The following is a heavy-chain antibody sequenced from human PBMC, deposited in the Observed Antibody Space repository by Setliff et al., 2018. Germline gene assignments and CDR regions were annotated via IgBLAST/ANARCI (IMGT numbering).Heavy chain of an antibody. Sequence: SETLSLTCTVSGASISSGGYYWTWIRQPAGKALEWIGHISPSGSTTYNPSLKSRVTISPDTSKNHFSLKVNSVTAADTAVYYCTRARDRSGYWDFDYWGQGTLVTVSS. CDR1: GASISSGGYY. D-gene: IGHD3-3*01. V-gene: IGHV4-61*09. CDR2: ISPSGST. CDR3: TRARDRSGYWDFDY. J-gene: IGHJ4*02.